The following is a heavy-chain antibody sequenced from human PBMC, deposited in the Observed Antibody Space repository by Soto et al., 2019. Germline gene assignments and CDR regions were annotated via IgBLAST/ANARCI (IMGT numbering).Heavy chain of an antibody. J-gene: IGHJ4*02. D-gene: IGHD2-15*01. V-gene: IGHV3-48*03. CDR3: AREPVVAATGFDY. CDR2: ISSSGSTI. Sequence: EVQLVESGGGWVQPGGPLRLSCAASGFTFSSYERTWVRQAPGKGLEWVSYISSSGSTIYYADSVKGRFTISRDNAKNSLYLQMNSLRAEDTAVYYCAREPVVAATGFDYWGQGTLVTVSS. CDR1: GFTFSSYE.